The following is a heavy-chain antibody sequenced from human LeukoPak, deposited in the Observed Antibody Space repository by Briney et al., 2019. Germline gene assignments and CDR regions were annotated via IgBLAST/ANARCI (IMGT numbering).Heavy chain of an antibody. CDR2: VHHSGST. V-gene: IGHV4-38-2*02. J-gene: IGHJ5*02. CDR3: AKTGRPNNSGWYRWFDP. Sequence: SETLSLTCIVSGDSISSNYYWGWIRQPPGKGLEWIGSVHHSGSTYYDPSLKSRVTISVDTSKNQFSLNLSSVTAADTAVYYCAKTGRPNNSGWYRWFDPWGQGTLVTVSS. D-gene: IGHD6-19*01. CDR1: GDSISSNYY.